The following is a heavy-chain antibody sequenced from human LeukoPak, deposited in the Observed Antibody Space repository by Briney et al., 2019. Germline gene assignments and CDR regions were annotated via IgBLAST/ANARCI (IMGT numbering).Heavy chain of an antibody. CDR3: ASGFRGQLGYFDY. Sequence: SSETLSLTCIVSGGSMNSYYWTWIRQPAGKGLEWVGHFYSSRSTNYNPSLRSRVTMSVDTSKNQFSLRLSSVTAADTAVYYCASGFRGQLGYFDYWGQGTLVTVSS. V-gene: IGHV4-4*07. D-gene: IGHD1-1*01. CDR2: FYSSRST. J-gene: IGHJ4*02. CDR1: GGSMNSYY.